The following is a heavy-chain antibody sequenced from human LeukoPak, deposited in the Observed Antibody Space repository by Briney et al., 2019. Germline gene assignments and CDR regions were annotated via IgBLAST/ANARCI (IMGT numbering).Heavy chain of an antibody. J-gene: IGHJ5*02. D-gene: IGHD4-17*01. V-gene: IGHV3-23*01. CDR3: ASLYGDYGWFDP. Sequence: GGSLRLSCAASKLTFSHYWMSWVRQAPGKGLEWGSAISGSGGSTYYADSVKGRFTISRDNSKNTLYLQMNSLRAEDTAVYYCASLYGDYGWFDPWGQGTLVTVSS. CDR1: KLTFSHYW. CDR2: ISGSGGST.